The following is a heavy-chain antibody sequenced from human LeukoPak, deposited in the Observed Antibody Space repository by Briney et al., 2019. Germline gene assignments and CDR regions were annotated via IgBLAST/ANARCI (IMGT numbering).Heavy chain of an antibody. CDR1: GFTFSAYW. J-gene: IGHJ4*02. Sequence: GGSLRLSCAASGFTFSAYWMRWVRQSPGKGLVWVARSNSDGSTTDYADSVKGRFTISRDIAKSTMFLQMDSLRAEDTAVYYCARVATTSSKWSLDYWGQGTLVTVSS. CDR3: ARVATTSSKWSLDY. V-gene: IGHV3-74*01. CDR2: SNSDGSTT. D-gene: IGHD2-2*01.